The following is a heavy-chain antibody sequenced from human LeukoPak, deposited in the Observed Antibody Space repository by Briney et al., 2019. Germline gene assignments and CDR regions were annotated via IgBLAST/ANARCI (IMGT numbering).Heavy chain of an antibody. CDR2: ISSSGSTI. J-gene: IGHJ4*02. CDR3: ARYSEGSGSYYNVHFDY. Sequence: PGGSLRLSCAASGFTFSDYYMSWIRQAPGKGLEWVSYISSSGSTIYYADSVKGRFTIPRDNAKNSLYLQMNSLRAEDTAVYYCARYSEGSGSYYNVHFDYWGQGTLVTVSS. CDR1: GFTFSDYY. V-gene: IGHV3-11*01. D-gene: IGHD3-10*01.